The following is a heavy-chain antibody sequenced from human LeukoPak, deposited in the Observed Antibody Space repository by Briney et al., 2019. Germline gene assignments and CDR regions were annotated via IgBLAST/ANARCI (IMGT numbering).Heavy chain of an antibody. V-gene: IGHV3-21*01. J-gene: IGHJ4*02. CDR2: ISSSSSYI. CDR3: ASGAAAGTTRDY. CDR1: GFTFSSYS. D-gene: IGHD6-13*01. Sequence: GGSLRLSCAASGFTFSSYSMNWVRQAPGKGLEWVSSISSSSSYIYYADSVKGRFTISRDNAKNSLYLQMNSLRAEDMAVYYCASGAAAGTTRDYWGQGTLVTVSS.